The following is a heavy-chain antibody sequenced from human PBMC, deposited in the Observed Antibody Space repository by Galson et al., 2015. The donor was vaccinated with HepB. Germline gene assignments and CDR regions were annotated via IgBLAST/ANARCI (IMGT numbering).Heavy chain of an antibody. V-gene: IGHV1-46*01. J-gene: IGHJ4*02. Sequence: SVKVSCKASGYTFTSYYMHWVRQAPGQGLEWMGIINPSGGSTSYAQKFQGRVTMTRDTSTSTVYMELSSLRSEDTAVYYCARDPALENYGGNSHFDYWGQGTLVTVSS. D-gene: IGHD4-23*01. CDR1: GYTFTSYY. CDR3: ARDPALENYGGNSHFDY. CDR2: INPSGGST.